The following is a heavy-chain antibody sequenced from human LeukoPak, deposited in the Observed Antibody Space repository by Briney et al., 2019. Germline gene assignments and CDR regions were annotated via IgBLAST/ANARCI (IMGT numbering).Heavy chain of an antibody. J-gene: IGHJ3*02. CDR2: ISAYNGNT. V-gene: IGHV1-18*04. D-gene: IGHD6-19*01. Sequence: ASVKVSCKASGYTFTSYGISWVRQAPGQGLEWMGWISAYNGNTNYAQKLQGRVTMTTDTSTSTAYMELRSLKSDDTAVYYCARVQYSSGGYNDAFDIWGQGTMVTVSS. CDR3: ARVQYSSGGYNDAFDI. CDR1: GYTFTSYG.